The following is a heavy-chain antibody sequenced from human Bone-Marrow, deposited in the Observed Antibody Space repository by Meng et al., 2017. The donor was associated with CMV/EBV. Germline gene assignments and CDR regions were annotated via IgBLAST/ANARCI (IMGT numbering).Heavy chain of an antibody. V-gene: IGHV1-18*01. CDR1: GYTFTSYG. Sequence: GESLKISCKASGYTFTSYGISWVRQAPGQGLEWMGWISAYNGNTNYAQKLQGRVTMTTDTSTSTAYMELRSLRSDDTAVYYCARDIGEGLGSGWPWHYYGMDVWGQGTTVTVSS. D-gene: IGHD6-19*01. CDR3: ARDIGEGLGSGWPWHYYGMDV. CDR2: ISAYNGNT. J-gene: IGHJ6*02.